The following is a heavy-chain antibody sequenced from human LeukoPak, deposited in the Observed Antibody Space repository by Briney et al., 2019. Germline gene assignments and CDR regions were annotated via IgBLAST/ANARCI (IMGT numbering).Heavy chain of an antibody. CDR2: ISSSGSTI. CDR3: ARETSSGWYVDY. CDR1: GFTISDYY. D-gene: IGHD6-19*01. Sequence: GGSLRLSCAASGFTISDYYMSWIRQAPGKGLEWVSYISSSGSTIYYADSVKGRFTISRDNAKNSLYLQMNSLRAEDTAVYYCARETSSGWYVDYWGQGTLVTVSS. J-gene: IGHJ4*02. V-gene: IGHV3-11*04.